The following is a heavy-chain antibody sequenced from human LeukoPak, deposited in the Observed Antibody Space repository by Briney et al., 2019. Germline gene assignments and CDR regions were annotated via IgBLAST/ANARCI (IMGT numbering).Heavy chain of an antibody. D-gene: IGHD3-22*01. Sequence: GGSLRLSCAASGFTFSSYSMNWVRQAPGTGLEWVSSISSSSSYIYYADSVKGRFTISRDNAKNSLYLQMNSLRAEDTAVYYCARAYYYDSSGYFSVPVFDPWGQGTLVTVSS. V-gene: IGHV3-21*01. CDR1: GFTFSSYS. CDR3: ARAYYYDSSGYFSVPVFDP. J-gene: IGHJ5*02. CDR2: ISSSSSYI.